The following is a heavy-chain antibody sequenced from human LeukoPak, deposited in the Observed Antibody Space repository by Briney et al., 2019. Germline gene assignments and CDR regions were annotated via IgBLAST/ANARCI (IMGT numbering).Heavy chain of an antibody. J-gene: IGHJ2*01. CDR3: ARVGYSSGWYFDL. CDR1: GGSISSYY. CDR2: IYTSGST. D-gene: IGHD6-19*01. Sequence: PSETLSLTCTVSGGSISSYYWSWVRQPAGKGLEWIGRIYTSGSTNYNPSLKSRVTMSVDTSKNQFSLKLSSVTAADTAVYYCARVGYSSGWYFDLWGRGTLVTVSS. V-gene: IGHV4-4*07.